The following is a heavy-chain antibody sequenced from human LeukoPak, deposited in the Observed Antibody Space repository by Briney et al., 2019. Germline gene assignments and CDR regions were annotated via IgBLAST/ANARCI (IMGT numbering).Heavy chain of an antibody. V-gene: IGHV4-31*03. J-gene: IGHJ4*02. CDR2: IYYSGST. CDR3: AKWITMVRGVMDY. Sequence: SETLSLTCTVSGGSISSGGYYWSWIRQHPGKGLEWIGYIYYSGSTHYNPSLKSRVTISVDTSKNQFSLKLSSVTAADTAVYYCAKWITMVRGVMDYWGQGTLVTVSS. D-gene: IGHD3-10*01. CDR1: GGSISSGGYY.